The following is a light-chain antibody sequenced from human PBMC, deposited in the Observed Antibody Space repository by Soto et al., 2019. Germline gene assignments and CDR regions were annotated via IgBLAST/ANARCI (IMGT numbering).Light chain of an antibody. CDR1: QSISSY. Sequence: IQLTQSPASLSATIRDTVSITCRASQSISSYLNWYQQKPGKAPKLLIYAASSLQSGVPSRFSGSGSGTDFTVTISSLQPEDFATYYCQQSYSMPRTFGGGAKVDI. J-gene: IGKJ4*01. V-gene: IGKV1-39*01. CDR2: AAS. CDR3: QQSYSMPRT.